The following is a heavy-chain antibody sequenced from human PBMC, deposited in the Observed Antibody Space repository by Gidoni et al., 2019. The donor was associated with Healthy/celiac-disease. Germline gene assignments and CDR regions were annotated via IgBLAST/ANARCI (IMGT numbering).Heavy chain of an antibody. D-gene: IGHD3-3*01. CDR1: GFNFSSHW. J-gene: IGHJ6*02. Sequence: EVQLVESGGGLVQPGGSLRLSCAASGFNFSSHWIRWVPQAPGKGLEWVANIKKDGSEKYYVDSVKGRFTISRDNAKNSLYLQMNSLRAEDTAVYYCARDLRGGNFWSGYYTYYYYGMDVWGQGTTVTVSS. V-gene: IGHV3-7*03. CDR2: IKKDGSEK. CDR3: ARDLRGGNFWSGYYTYYYYGMDV.